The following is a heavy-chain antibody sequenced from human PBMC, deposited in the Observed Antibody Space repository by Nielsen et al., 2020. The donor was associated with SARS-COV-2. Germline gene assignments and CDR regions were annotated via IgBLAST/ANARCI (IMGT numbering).Heavy chain of an antibody. CDR2: ISYDGRDE. CDR1: GFTFRNYG. D-gene: IGHD3-22*01. CDR3: TRDRNYYDSDGFYTPPLDY. J-gene: IGHJ4*02. V-gene: IGHV3-30*03. Sequence: GGSLRLSCAASGFTFRNYGMHWVRQAPGKGLEWVAVISYDGRDEYYGDFVKGRFTISRDNAKNVLFLQMNSLRAEDTAFYYCTRDRNYYDSDGFYTPPLDYWGPGTLVAVSS.